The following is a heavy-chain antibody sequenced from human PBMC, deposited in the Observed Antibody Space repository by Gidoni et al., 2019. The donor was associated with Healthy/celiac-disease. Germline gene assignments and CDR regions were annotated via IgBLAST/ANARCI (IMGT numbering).Heavy chain of an antibody. CDR3: ARERGPAPSLDY. Sequence: QVQLVESGGGVVQPGRSLRLSCAASGFTFSSYAMHWVRQAPGKGLEWVAVISYDGSNKYYADSVKGRFTISRDNSKNTLYLQMNSLRAEYTAVYYCARERGPAPSLDYWGQGTLVTVSS. D-gene: IGHD2-2*01. CDR1: GFTFSSYA. V-gene: IGHV3-30-3*01. J-gene: IGHJ4*02. CDR2: ISYDGSNK.